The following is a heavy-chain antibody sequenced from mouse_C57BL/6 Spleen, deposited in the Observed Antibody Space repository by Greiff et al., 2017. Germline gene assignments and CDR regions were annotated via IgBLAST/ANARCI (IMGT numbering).Heavy chain of an antibody. J-gene: IGHJ2*01. V-gene: IGHV1-59*01. CDR1: GYTFTSYW. CDR3: ASTTTVVAPFDY. CDR2: IDPSDSYT. D-gene: IGHD1-1*01. Sequence: QVQLQQPGAELVRPGTSVKLSCKASGYTFTSYWMHWVKQRPGQGLEWIGVIDPSDSYTNYNQKFKGKATLTEDTSSSPAYMQLSSLTSEDSAVYYCASTTTVVAPFDYWGQGTTLTVSS.